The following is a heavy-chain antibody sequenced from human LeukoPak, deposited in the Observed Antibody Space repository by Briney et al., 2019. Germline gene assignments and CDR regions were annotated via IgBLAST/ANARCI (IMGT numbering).Heavy chain of an antibody. Sequence: GGSLRLSCAASGFTFSSYAMSWVRQAPGKGLEWVSAISGSGGSTYYADSVKGRFTISRDNSKNTLYLQMNSLRAEDTAIYYCASRLKNPSDYGLSKYYLDSWGQGTLVTVSS. CDR3: ASRLKNPSDYGLSKYYLDS. CDR1: GFTFSSYA. CDR2: ISGSGGST. J-gene: IGHJ4*02. D-gene: IGHD4-17*01. V-gene: IGHV3-23*01.